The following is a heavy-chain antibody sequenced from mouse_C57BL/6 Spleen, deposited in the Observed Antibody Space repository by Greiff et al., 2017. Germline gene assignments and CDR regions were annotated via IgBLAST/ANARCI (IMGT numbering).Heavy chain of an antibody. CDR1: GYTFTSYW. V-gene: IGHV1-69*01. CDR3: ARGHYGSSDYYAMDY. D-gene: IGHD1-1*01. Sequence: QVQLQQPGAELVMPGASVKLSCKASGYTFTSYWMHWVKQRPGQGLEWIGEIDPSDSYTNYNQKFKGKSTLTVDKSSSTAYMQLSSLTSEDSAVYYCARGHYGSSDYYAMDYWGQGTSVTVSS. CDR2: IDPSDSYT. J-gene: IGHJ4*01.